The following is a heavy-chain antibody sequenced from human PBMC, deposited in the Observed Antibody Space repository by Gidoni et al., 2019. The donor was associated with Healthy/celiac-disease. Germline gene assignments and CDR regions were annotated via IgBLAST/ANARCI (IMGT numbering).Heavy chain of an antibody. CDR2: IYYSGST. J-gene: IGHJ6*02. D-gene: IGHD3-3*01. CDR3: ARGTIFGVVSVVDV. CDR1: GGSISSGGYY. V-gene: IGHV4-31*03. Sequence: QVQLQESGPGLVKPSQTLSLTCTVPGGSISSGGYYWSWIRQHPGKGLEWIGYIYYSGSTYYNPSLKSRVTISVDTSKNQFSLKLSSVTAADTAAYYCARGTIFGVVSVVDVWGQGTTVTVSS.